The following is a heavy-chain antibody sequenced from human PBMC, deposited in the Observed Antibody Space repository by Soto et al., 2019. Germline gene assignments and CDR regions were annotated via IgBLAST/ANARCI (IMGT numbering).Heavy chain of an antibody. CDR3: ARDRGSGGRCYTDVLES. Sequence: ASVKVSCKASGYTFTIYAMHWVLQAPGQRLEWMGWINAGNGNTKYSQKFQGRVTITRDTSASTAYMELSSLRSEDTAVYYCARDRGSGGRCYTDVLESWGQGTMVTVAS. CDR1: GYTFTIYA. CDR2: INAGNGNT. V-gene: IGHV1-3*01. J-gene: IGHJ3*02. D-gene: IGHD2-15*01.